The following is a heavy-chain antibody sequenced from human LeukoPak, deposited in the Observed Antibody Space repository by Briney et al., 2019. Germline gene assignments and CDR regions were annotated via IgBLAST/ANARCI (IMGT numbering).Heavy chain of an antibody. J-gene: IGHJ4*02. V-gene: IGHV4-59*01. CDR2: IDYSGST. Sequence: SETLSLTCTVSGGSISSYYWSWIRQPPGKGREWIGYIDYSGSTNYNPSLKSRVTISVDTSKNQFSLKLSSVTAADTAVYYCAREAGSGWYDYWGQGTLVTVSS. CDR3: AREAGSGWYDY. D-gene: IGHD6-19*01. CDR1: GGSISSYY.